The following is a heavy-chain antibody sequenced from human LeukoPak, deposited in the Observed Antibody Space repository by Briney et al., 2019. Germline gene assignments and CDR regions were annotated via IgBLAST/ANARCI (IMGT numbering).Heavy chain of an antibody. D-gene: IGHD3-16*02. J-gene: IGHJ4*02. Sequence: SQTLSLTCTVSGGSISSGSYYRSWIRQPPGKGLEWIGYLYNNGGTRYNPSLRSRVTISVDTSKNLFSLKLSSVTAADTAVYYCARSDRDYIWGSYRYGPSTAWGQGTLVTVSS. CDR3: ARSDRDYIWGSYRYGPSTA. CDR1: GGSISSGSYY. CDR2: LYNNGGT. V-gene: IGHV4-61*01.